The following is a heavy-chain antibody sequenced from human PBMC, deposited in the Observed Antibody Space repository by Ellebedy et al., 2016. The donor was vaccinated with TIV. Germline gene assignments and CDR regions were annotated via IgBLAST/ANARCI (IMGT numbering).Heavy chain of an antibody. CDR1: GFTFSDYY. V-gene: IGHV3-11*06. CDR2: IGSSSTHT. CDR3: ARRLAGKASFDY. Sequence: GESLKISCAASGFTFSDYYMNWIRQAPGKGLEWDSYIGSSSTHTNYADSVKGRFTISGDNAKNSLYLPMNSLRAEDTAVYYCARRLAGKASFDYWGQGTLVTVSS. D-gene: IGHD6-19*01. J-gene: IGHJ4*02.